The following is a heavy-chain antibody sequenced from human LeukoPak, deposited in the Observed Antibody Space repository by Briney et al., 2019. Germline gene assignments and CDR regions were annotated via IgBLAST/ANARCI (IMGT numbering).Heavy chain of an antibody. CDR3: AREGLDCSSTSCSRIVDY. CDR1: GFTFSDYT. J-gene: IGHJ4*02. Sequence: GGSLRLSCAASGFTFSDYTMNWVRQAPGKGLEWVSSISSSSSYIYYADSVKGRFTISRDNAKNSLYLQMNSLRAEDTAVYYCAREGLDCSSTSCSRIVDYWGQGTLVTVSS. D-gene: IGHD2-2*01. CDR2: ISSSSSYI. V-gene: IGHV3-21*01.